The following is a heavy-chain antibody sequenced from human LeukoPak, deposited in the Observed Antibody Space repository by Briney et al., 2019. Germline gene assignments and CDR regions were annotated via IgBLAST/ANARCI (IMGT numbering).Heavy chain of an antibody. V-gene: IGHV1-24*01. Sequence: ASVKVSCKVSGYTLTELSMHWVRQAPGKGLEWMGGFDPEDGETIYAQKFRGRVTMTEDTSTDTAYMELSTLRSEDTAVYYCAFYYDSSGYYYEYFQHWGQGTLVTVSS. CDR1: GYTLTELS. CDR3: AFYYDSSGYYYEYFQH. J-gene: IGHJ1*01. CDR2: FDPEDGET. D-gene: IGHD3-22*01.